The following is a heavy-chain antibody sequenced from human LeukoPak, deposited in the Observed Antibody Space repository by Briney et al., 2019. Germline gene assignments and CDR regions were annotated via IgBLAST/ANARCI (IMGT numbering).Heavy chain of an antibody. CDR1: GFTFDDYA. D-gene: IGHD6-13*01. CDR3: AKGLTLYSSSSIDY. Sequence: GGSLRFSCAASGFTFDDYAMHWVRQAPGKGLEWVSGISWSSGNIGYADSVKGRFTISRDNAKNSLYLQMNSLRTEDMALYYCAKGLTLYSSSSIDYWGQGTLVTVSS. V-gene: IGHV3-9*03. J-gene: IGHJ4*02. CDR2: ISWSSGNI.